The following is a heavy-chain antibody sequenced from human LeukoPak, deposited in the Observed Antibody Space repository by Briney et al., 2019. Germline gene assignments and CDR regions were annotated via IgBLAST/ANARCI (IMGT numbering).Heavy chain of an antibody. CDR3: ARGLFGGVIVSDY. J-gene: IGHJ4*02. CDR2: ISSSSSTI. D-gene: IGHD3-16*02. CDR1: GFTFSSSS. V-gene: IGHV3-48*04. Sequence: GGSLRLSCAASGFTFSSSSMNWVRQAPGKGLEWVSYISSSSSTIYYADSVKGRFTISRDNAKNSLYLQMNSLRAEDTAVYYCARGLFGGVIVSDYWGQGTLVTVSS.